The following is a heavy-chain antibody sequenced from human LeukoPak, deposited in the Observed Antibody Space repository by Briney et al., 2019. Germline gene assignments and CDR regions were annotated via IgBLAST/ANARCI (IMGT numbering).Heavy chain of an antibody. V-gene: IGHV3-23*01. CDR3: AKVYSSKYYFDY. J-gene: IGHJ4*02. Sequence: GGSLRLSCAASGFTFSSSAMSWVRQAPGKGLYWVSAISGSGTGTYYADSVKGRFTISRDNSKNTLYLQMNSLRAEDTAVYYCAKVYSSKYYFDYWGQGTLVTVSS. D-gene: IGHD5-18*01. CDR1: GFTFSSSA. CDR2: ISGSGTGT.